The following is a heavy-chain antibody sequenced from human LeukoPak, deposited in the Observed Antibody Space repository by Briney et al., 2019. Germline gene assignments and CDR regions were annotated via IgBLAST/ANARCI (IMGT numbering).Heavy chain of an antibody. V-gene: IGHV1-18*01. J-gene: IGHJ5*02. CDR1: GYRFTSYG. Sequence: ASVRVSCKTSGYRFTSYGIGWVRQAPGQGLEWVGWISIYNGKTYYAQSFQDRVTMTTDTSTNTVYMELRSLKSEDTAVYYCARACHLVVVTAEGAFFDPWGQGTLVTVSS. D-gene: IGHD2-21*02. CDR2: ISIYNGKT. CDR3: ARACHLVVVTAEGAFFDP.